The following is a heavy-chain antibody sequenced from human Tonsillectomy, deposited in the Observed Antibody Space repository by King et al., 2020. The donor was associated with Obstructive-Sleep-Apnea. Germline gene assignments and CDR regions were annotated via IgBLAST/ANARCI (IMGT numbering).Heavy chain of an antibody. J-gene: IGHJ1*01. D-gene: IGHD6-25*01. Sequence: EVQLVESGGGLVQPGGSLRLSCATSGFTFSSSAMSWVRQAPGKGLEWVSAISGSGVGTHYADSVKGRFTISRDNSKNTLYLQMDSLRVEDTAVYYCAKADGPCGISSCYMTFHHWGQGALVTVSP. CDR2: ISGSGVGT. V-gene: IGHV3-23*04. CDR3: AKADGPCGISSCYMTFHH. CDR1: GFTFSSSA.